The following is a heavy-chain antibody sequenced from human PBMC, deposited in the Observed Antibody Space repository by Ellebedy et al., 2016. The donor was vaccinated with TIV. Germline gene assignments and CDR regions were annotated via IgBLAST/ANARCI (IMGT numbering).Heavy chain of an antibody. J-gene: IGHJ3*02. V-gene: IGHV3-23*01. CDR2: ITGIGTST. CDR3: AKPMGPGGRFDAFDI. Sequence: GESLKISXSASGFTFSKYAMSWVRQASGKGLEWVSAITGIGTSTYYADSVKGRFTISRDNSKNTLSLQMNSLRADDTAIYYCAKPMGPGGRFDAFDIWGQGTLVTVSS. CDR1: GFTFSKYA. D-gene: IGHD3-16*01.